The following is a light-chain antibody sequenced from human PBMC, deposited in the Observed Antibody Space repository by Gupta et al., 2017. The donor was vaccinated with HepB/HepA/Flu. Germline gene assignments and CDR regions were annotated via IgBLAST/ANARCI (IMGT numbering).Light chain of an antibody. CDR1: QDISVN. CDR2: HAS. J-gene: IGKJ1*01. CDR3: QQDENWPGT. V-gene: IGKV3-15*01. Sequence: EIVLAQSPVTVSVSPGERATLSCRASQDISVNLAWYQQKFGQAPRLLIYHASARVADIPARFSGSGSGTEFTLTISSLQSEDFAIYYCQQDENWPGTFGQGSKVEIK.